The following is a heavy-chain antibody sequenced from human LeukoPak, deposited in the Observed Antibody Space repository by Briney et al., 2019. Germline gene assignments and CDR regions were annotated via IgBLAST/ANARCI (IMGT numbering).Heavy chain of an antibody. V-gene: IGHV3-30*04. Sequence: GGSLRLSCAASGFTFSSYAMHWVRQAPGKGLEWVAVISYDGSNKYYADSVKGRFTISRDNSKNTLYLQMNSLRAEDTAVYYCARDGNPFNGYGYFDYWGQGTLVTVSS. CDR3: ARDGNPFNGYGYFDY. J-gene: IGHJ4*02. CDR2: ISYDGSNK. D-gene: IGHD5-18*01. CDR1: GFTFSSYA.